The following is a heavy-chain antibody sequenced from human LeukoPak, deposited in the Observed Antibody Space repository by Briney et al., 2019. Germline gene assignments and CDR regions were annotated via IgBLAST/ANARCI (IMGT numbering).Heavy chain of an antibody. Sequence: PSEILCLTPSVSVGSTTYDYWNWICPPAGKAPEWIGRIHTTGSTNYNPSPKSRLTMTLDKSKKQFSLKVTSMTAADTALYYCARGGGNRHFDSWGQGILVTVSS. V-gene: IGHV4-4*07. D-gene: IGHD2-15*01. CDR1: VGSTTYDY. CDR3: ARGGGNRHFDS. CDR2: IHTTGST. J-gene: IGHJ4*02.